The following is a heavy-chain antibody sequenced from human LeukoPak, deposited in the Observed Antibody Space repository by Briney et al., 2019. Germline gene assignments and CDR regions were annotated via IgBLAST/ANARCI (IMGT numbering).Heavy chain of an antibody. CDR3: ARDYYYYGSGSCRDGFDP. D-gene: IGHD3-10*01. Sequence: PSETLSLTCAVYGGSFSGYYWSWIRQPPGKGLEWIGEINHSGSTNYNPSLKSRVTISVDTSKNQFSLKLSSVTAADTAVYYCARDYYYYGSGSCRDGFDPWGQGTLVTVSS. J-gene: IGHJ5*02. CDR1: GGSFSGYY. CDR2: INHSGST. V-gene: IGHV4-34*01.